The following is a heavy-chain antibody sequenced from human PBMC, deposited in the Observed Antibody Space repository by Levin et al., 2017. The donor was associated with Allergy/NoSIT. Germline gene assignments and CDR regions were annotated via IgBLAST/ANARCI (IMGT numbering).Heavy chain of an antibody. V-gene: IGHV4-59*01. D-gene: IGHD5-18*01. Sequence: KTSETLSLTCTVSGGSLNNYHGSWVRQIPGKGLQWIGYVFHNGNANYNPSLTSRATISVDTSRTQFYLKLKSVTAADTGVYYCARSRGYSFGYRAFDIWGQGTMVTVSS. CDR3: ARSRGYSFGYRAFDI. J-gene: IGHJ3*02. CDR1: GGSLNNYH. CDR2: VFHNGNA.